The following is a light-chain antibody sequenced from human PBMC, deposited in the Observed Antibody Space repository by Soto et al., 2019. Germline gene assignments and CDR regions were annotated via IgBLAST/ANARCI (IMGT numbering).Light chain of an antibody. CDR3: QQLKSYPLT. V-gene: IGKV1-9*01. CDR1: QGIYTY. J-gene: IGKJ4*01. Sequence: DIQLTQSPSFLSASVGDRVTITCRATQGIYTYLAWYQQKPGKAPKLLIYAASTLQSGVPSRFSGSGSGTDFTLTISSLQPEDCATYYCQQLKSYPLTFGGGTKVEIK. CDR2: AAS.